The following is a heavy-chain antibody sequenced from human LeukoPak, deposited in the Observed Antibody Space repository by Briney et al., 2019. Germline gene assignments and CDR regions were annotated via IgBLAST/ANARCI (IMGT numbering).Heavy chain of an antibody. CDR2: IYYSGSI. D-gene: IGHD3-16*01. Sequence: SETLSLTCTVSGGSFSTYYWSWIRQPPGKGLEWIGYIYYSGSIDYNPSLKSRVTMSLGTSKNQFSLKLSSVTAADTAVYYCARAVISFGAAVAKGFDCWGQGTLVTVSS. CDR3: ARAVISFGAAVAKGFDC. V-gene: IGHV4-59*01. CDR1: GGSFSTYY. J-gene: IGHJ4*02.